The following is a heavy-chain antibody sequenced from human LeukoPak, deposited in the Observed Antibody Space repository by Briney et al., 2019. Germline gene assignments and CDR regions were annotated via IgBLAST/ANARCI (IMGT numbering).Heavy chain of an antibody. CDR3: ASNIMGYQLLVFDY. V-gene: IGHV3-7*03. J-gene: IGHJ4*02. D-gene: IGHD2-2*01. Sequence: PGGSLRLSCVVSGFSFSNSWMSWVRQVPGKGLEWVANIKQDGKEKYYVDSVKGRFTVSRDNAKNSLFLQMNSLRVEDTALYYCASNIMGYQLLVFDYWGQGALVTVSS. CDR2: IKQDGKEK. CDR1: GFSFSNSW.